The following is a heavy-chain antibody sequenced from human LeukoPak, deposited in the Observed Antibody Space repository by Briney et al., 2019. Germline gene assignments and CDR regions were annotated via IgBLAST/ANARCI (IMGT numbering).Heavy chain of an antibody. D-gene: IGHD3-10*01. J-gene: IGHJ5*02. CDR2: IYYSGST. CDR1: GGSFSGYY. CDR3: ARALLWFGELFDT. Sequence: SETLSLTCAVYGGSFSGYYWSWIRQPPGKGLEWIGYIYYSGSTNYNPSLKSRVTISVDTSKNQFSLKLSSVTAADTAVYYCARALLWFGELFDTWGQGNLVTVSS. V-gene: IGHV4-59*01.